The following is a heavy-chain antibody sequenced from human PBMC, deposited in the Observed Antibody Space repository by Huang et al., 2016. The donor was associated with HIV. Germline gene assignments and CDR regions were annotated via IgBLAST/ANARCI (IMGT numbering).Heavy chain of an antibody. CDR1: GGSISTPY. CDR3: ARDHHDFWRGYRRMYFFDH. D-gene: IGHD3-3*01. CDR2: IDYSGRS. Sequence: QVQLQESGPGLVKPSETLSLTCTVSGGSISTPYWSWIRQPPGEGLEWIGSIDYSGRSNYSPSLKSRFTILRDTSTNHFSLMVNSVTAADTSMYYCARDHHDFWRGYRRMYFFDHWGQGTLVTVSS. V-gene: IGHV4-59*11. J-gene: IGHJ4*02.